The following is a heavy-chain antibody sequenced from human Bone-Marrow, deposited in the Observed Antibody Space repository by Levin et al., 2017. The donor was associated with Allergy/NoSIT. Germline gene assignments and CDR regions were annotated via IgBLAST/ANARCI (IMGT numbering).Heavy chain of an antibody. D-gene: IGHD2-21*01. CDR1: GIGFSDAW. CDR3: RVVITPLGWDP. CDR2: IKSKSDGGTT. Sequence: GGSLRLSCVVSGIGFSDAWMTWVRQAPGKGLEWVGLIKSKSDGGTTDYAAPVKGRFSISRDDSKNTVYLQMNSLKSEDTAGYYCRVVITPLGWDPLGQGTPVPVSP. V-gene: IGHV3-15*01. J-gene: IGHJ5*02.